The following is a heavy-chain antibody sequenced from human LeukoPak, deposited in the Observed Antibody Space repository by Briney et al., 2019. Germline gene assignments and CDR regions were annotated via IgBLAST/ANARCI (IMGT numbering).Heavy chain of an antibody. CDR1: GYTFTGYY. Sequence: ASVKVSRKASGYTFTGYYMHWVRQAPGQGLEWMGWINPNSGGTNYAQKFQGRVTMTRDTSISTAYMELSRLRSDDTAVYYCARQGAATFRWFDPWGQGTLVTVSS. J-gene: IGHJ5*02. V-gene: IGHV1-2*02. D-gene: IGHD1-26*01. CDR3: ARQGAATFRWFDP. CDR2: INPNSGGT.